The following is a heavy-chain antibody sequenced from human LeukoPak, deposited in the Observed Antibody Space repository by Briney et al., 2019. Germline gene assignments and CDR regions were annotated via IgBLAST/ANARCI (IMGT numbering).Heavy chain of an antibody. CDR1: GFTFSSYA. Sequence: GGSLRLSCAASGFTFSSYAMHWVRQAPGKGLEWVAVISYDGSNKYYADSVKGRFTISRDNSKNTLYLQMNSLRAEDTAVYYCAKSLFTSATGTGRAFDIWGQGTMVTVSS. CDR3: AKSLFTSATGTGRAFDI. J-gene: IGHJ3*02. V-gene: IGHV3-30-3*02. D-gene: IGHD1-1*01. CDR2: ISYDGSNK.